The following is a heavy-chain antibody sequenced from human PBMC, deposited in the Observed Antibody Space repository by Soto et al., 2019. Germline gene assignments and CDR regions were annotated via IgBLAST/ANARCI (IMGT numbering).Heavy chain of an antibody. D-gene: IGHD3-10*01. CDR3: ARQGTYYGSGPNWFDP. CDR2: IYYSGST. CDR1: GGSISSSSYY. J-gene: IGHJ5*02. Sequence: PSETLSLTCTVSGGSISSSSYYWGWIRQPPGKGLEWIGSIYYSGSTYYNPSLKSRVTISVDTSKNQFSLKLSSVTAADTAMYYCARQGTYYGSGPNWFDPWGQGTLVTVSS. V-gene: IGHV4-39*01.